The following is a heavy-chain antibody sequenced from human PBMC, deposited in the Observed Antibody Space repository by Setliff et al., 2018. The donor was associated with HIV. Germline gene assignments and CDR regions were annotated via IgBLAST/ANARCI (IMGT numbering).Heavy chain of an antibody. V-gene: IGHV1-69*13. J-gene: IGHJ4*02. CDR1: GGTFSNYA. CDR2: IIPFFGAP. D-gene: IGHD3-22*01. Sequence: SVKVSCKASGGTFSNYAISWVRQAPGQGLEWMGGIIPFFGAPNYAQNFQGRVTITADESTSTANMELSSLRSEDTAVYFCALRGYYYDSSGYYCGGQGTVVTVSS. CDR3: ALRGYYYDSSGYYC.